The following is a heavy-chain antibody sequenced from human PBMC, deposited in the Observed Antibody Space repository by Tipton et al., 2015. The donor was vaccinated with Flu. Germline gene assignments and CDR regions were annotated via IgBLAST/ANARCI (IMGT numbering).Heavy chain of an antibody. CDR3: ARRTFSNYVSEPKNWFDV. CDR2: ICPGSP. D-gene: IGHD4-11*01. V-gene: IGHV4-38-2*01. Sequence: TLSLTCSVSGYSIGSGYYWGWVRRPPGKGLEWIGNICPGSPYYNPSLRSRVTMSIDRSNVQFSLRLTSVTAADTAVYFCARRTFSNYVSEPKNWFDVWGQGTLVTVSS. CDR1: GYSIGSGYY. J-gene: IGHJ5*02.